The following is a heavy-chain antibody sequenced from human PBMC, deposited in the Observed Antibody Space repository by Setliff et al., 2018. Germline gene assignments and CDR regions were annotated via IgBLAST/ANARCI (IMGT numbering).Heavy chain of an antibody. V-gene: IGHV1-69*13. CDR1: GGTLSNYA. Sequence: GASVKVSCKASGGTLSNYAISWVRQAPGQGLEWMGGIIPMFGPANYAQKFQGRVTITADESTSTAYMELSSLRPEDTAVYYCAIDSVVRGFINGDSFDYWGQGTLVTVSS. J-gene: IGHJ4*02. D-gene: IGHD3-10*01. CDR2: IIPMFGPA. CDR3: AIDSVVRGFINGDSFDY.